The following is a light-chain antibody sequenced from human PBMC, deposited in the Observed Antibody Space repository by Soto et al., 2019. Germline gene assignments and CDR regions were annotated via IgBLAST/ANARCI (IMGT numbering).Light chain of an antibody. V-gene: IGLV4-69*01. CDR1: SGHSSYA. CDR2: LNSDGSH. J-gene: IGLJ2*01. Sequence: QPVLTQSPSPSASLGASVKLTCTLSSGHSSYAIAWHQQQPEKGPRYLMKLNSDGSHSKGDGIPDRFSGSSSGAERYLTISSLQSEDEADYYFQTWGSGIQVFGGGTKLTVL. CDR3: QTWGSGIQV.